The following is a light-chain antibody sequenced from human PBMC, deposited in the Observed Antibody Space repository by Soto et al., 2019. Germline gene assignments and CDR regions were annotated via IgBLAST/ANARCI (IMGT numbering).Light chain of an antibody. CDR3: QQYNYWPPLT. Sequence: ELVMTQSPATLSVSPGERATLSCRASQSVSSNLAWYQQKPGQAPRLLIFGASTRATGIPARFSGSGSGTEFNLTISSLQSEDFAVYYCQQYNYWPPLTFGGGTKVEIK. J-gene: IGKJ4*01. CDR1: QSVSSN. CDR2: GAS. V-gene: IGKV3-15*01.